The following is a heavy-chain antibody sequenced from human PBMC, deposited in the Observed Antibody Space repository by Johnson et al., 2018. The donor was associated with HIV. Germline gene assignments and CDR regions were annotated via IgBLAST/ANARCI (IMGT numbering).Heavy chain of an antibody. CDR2: IKQDGSEK. Sequence: VQLVESGGGVVQSGGSLRLSSDASGFTFSVYDRHWVCQAPGKGLEWVANIKQDGSEKYYVDSVKGRFTISRDNAKNSLYLQMNSLRAEDTAVYYCARDIMADTALDPGFAFDIWGQGTMVTVSS. CDR1: GFTFSVYD. J-gene: IGHJ3*02. V-gene: IGHV3-7*05. CDR3: ARDIMADTALDPGFAFDI. D-gene: IGHD3-16*01.